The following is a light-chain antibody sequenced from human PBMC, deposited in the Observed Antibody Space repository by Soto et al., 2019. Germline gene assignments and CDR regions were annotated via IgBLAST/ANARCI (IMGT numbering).Light chain of an antibody. Sequence: QSVLTQPASVSGSPGQSITISCTGTSTDVTIHNLGSWYQQHPGKAPKLLIFEVNKRPSGVSSRFSGSKSGNTASLTISGLQAVDEADYYCCSYSGSYVFGSGTKVTVL. CDR1: STDVTIHNL. J-gene: IGLJ1*01. V-gene: IGLV2-23*02. CDR3: CSYSGSYV. CDR2: EVN.